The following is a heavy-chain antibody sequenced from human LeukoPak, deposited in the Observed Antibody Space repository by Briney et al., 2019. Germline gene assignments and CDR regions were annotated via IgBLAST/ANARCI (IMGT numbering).Heavy chain of an antibody. D-gene: IGHD6-13*01. J-gene: IGHJ4*02. CDR1: GGSFSGYY. V-gene: IGHV4-34*01. CDR2: INHSGST. Sequence: SETLSLTCAVYGGSFSGYYWSWIRQPPGKGLGWIGEINHSGSTNYNPSLKSRVTISVDTSKNQFSLKLSSVTAADTAVYYCAKSSSWYWGLDYWGQGTLVTVSS. CDR3: AKSSSWYWGLDY.